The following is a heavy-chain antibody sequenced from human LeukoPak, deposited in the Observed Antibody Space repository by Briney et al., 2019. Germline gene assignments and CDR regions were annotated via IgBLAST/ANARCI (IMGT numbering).Heavy chain of an antibody. Sequence: GRSLRLCCAASGFTFSSYGMHWVRQASGKGLEWVAVISYDGSNKYYADSVKGRFTISRDNSKNTLYLQMNSLRAEDTAVYYCAKAEDTAMVDYWGQGTLVTVSS. CDR2: ISYDGSNK. V-gene: IGHV3-30*18. CDR3: AKAEDTAMVDY. D-gene: IGHD5-18*01. CDR1: GFTFSSYG. J-gene: IGHJ4*02.